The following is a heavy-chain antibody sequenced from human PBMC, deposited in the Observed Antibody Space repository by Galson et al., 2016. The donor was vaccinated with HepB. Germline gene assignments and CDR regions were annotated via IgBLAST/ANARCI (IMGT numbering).Heavy chain of an antibody. Sequence: SLRLSCAASGFSFSSFPMNWVRQAPGKGLEWVAHISTGGSTIYYADSVKGRFTISRDNAKDSMYLQMNSLRDEDTAVYYGATPTLIPPVWGQGTMVTVSS. CDR2: ISTGGSTI. J-gene: IGHJ3*01. D-gene: IGHD4-17*01. CDR1: GFSFSSFP. CDR3: ATPTLIPPV. V-gene: IGHV3-48*02.